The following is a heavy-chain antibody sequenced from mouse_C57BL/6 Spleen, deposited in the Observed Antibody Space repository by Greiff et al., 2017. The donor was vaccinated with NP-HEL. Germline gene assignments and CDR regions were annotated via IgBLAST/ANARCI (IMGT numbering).Heavy chain of an antibody. CDR3: ARSGYDYDLTWFAY. V-gene: IGHV1-82*01. CDR2: LYPGDGDP. J-gene: IGHJ3*01. D-gene: IGHD2-4*01. Sequence: QVQLQQSGPELVKPGASVKISCKASGYAFSSSWMNWVKQRPGKGLEWIGRLYPGDGDPNYNGKFKGKAPLTADKSSITAYMQLSSLTSVDSAVYFCARSGYDYDLTWFAYWGQGTLVTVSA. CDR1: GYAFSSSW.